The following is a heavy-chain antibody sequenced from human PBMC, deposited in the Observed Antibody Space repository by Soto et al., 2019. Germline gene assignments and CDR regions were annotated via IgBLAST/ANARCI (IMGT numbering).Heavy chain of an antibody. V-gene: IGHV1-3*01. J-gene: IGHJ4*02. Sequence: QLVQSGAEVKKPGASMRISCKASGYSFISYGIHWVRQAPGLRPEWMGWINAGPGGTEYSQRSQGRVNSNRDTSASTVYMELRSLKVEDTAMYYWVTDYMRGRDYWGQGTSVTVSS. CDR2: INAGPGGT. CDR3: VTDYMRGRDY. D-gene: IGHD4-4*01. CDR1: GYSFISYG.